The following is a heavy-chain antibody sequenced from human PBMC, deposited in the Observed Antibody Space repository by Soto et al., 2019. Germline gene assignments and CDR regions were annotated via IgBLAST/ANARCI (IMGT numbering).Heavy chain of an antibody. V-gene: IGHV5-51*01. Sequence: GESLKISCKGSGYSFTSYWIGWVRQMPGKGLEWMGIIYSGDSDTSYSPTFQGQVTISADESISTAYLQWSSLKASGTAMYYCARTYYDSSGYYYDGYYMDVWGKGTTVTVSS. CDR3: ARTYYDSSGYYYDGYYMDV. CDR2: IYSGDSDT. J-gene: IGHJ6*03. CDR1: GYSFTSYW. D-gene: IGHD3-22*01.